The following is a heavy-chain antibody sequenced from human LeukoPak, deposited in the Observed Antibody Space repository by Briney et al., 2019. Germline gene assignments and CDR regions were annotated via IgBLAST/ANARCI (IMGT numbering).Heavy chain of an antibody. D-gene: IGHD4-17*01. CDR2: IYPGDSDT. Sequence: GESLKISCKGSGYSFTSYWIGWVRQMPGKGLEWMGIIYPGDSDTRYSPSFRGQGIISVDKSISTAYLQWSSLKASDTAMYYCERHDYGEGWFDPWGQGTLVTVSS. V-gene: IGHV5-51*01. CDR3: ERHDYGEGWFDP. CDR1: GYSFTSYW. J-gene: IGHJ5*02.